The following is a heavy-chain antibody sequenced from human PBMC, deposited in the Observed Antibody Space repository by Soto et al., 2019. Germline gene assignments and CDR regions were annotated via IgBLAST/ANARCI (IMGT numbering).Heavy chain of an antibody. CDR1: GFTLSYYG. Sequence: PGGSLRLSCAASGFTLSYYGMSWVRQAPGKGLEWVSAVSPNGQGIYYADSVRGRFTISRDNSKNTLYLQMNSLRAEDTAVYYCAKDHGSSSSLDYWGQGTLVTVSS. D-gene: IGHD6-6*01. V-gene: IGHV3-23*01. J-gene: IGHJ4*02. CDR2: VSPNGQGI. CDR3: AKDHGSSSSLDY.